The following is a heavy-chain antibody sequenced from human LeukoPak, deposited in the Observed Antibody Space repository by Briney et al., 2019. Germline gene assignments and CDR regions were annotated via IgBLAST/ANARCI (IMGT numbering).Heavy chain of an antibody. J-gene: IGHJ4*02. Sequence: GGSLRLSCAASGFTFSSYAMSWVRQAPGKGLEWVSAISGSGGSTYYADSVKGRFTISRDNSKNTLYLQMNSLRAEDTAVYYCAKILTNYEGWLELGAYFDYWGQGTLVTVSS. D-gene: IGHD4/OR15-4a*01. CDR1: GFTFSSYA. CDR2: ISGSGGST. V-gene: IGHV3-23*01. CDR3: AKILTNYEGWLELGAYFDY.